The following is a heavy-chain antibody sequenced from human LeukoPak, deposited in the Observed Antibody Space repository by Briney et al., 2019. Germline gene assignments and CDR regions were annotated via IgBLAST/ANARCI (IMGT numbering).Heavy chain of an antibody. J-gene: IGHJ4*02. Sequence: PLETLSFTCTVSGGSISSYYWSWIRQPPGKGLEWIGYIYYSGSTNYNPSLKSRVTISVDTSKNQFSLKLSSVTAADTAVYYCAREVAVAGTGGYYFDYWGQGTLVTVSS. CDR2: IYYSGST. CDR1: GGSISSYY. CDR3: AREVAVAGTGGYYFDY. V-gene: IGHV4-59*01. D-gene: IGHD6-19*01.